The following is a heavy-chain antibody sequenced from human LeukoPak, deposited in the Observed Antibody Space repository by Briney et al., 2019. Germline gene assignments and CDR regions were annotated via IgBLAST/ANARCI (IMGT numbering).Heavy chain of an antibody. CDR2: INVGNGDT. V-gene: IGHV1-3*01. Sequence: ASVKVSCKASGYTFTNYVMHWVRRAPGQRLEWMGWINVGNGDTKYSQKFQGRVTLARDTSASTAYMELSSLRSEDTAIYYCARDRGGTGDFDYWGQGTLVTVSS. CDR1: GYTFTNYV. J-gene: IGHJ4*02. D-gene: IGHD1-1*01. CDR3: ARDRGGTGDFDY.